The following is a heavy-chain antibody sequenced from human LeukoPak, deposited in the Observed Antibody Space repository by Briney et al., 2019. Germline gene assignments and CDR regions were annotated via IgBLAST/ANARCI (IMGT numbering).Heavy chain of an antibody. CDR2: INPSREST. CDR1: GYTFNTYY. D-gene: IGHD6-19*01. Sequence: ASVKVSCRASGYTFNTYYMHWVRQAPGQGLEWTGIINPSRESTNYAQKFQGKVLMTSDTSTSTVYMELTSVRSEDTAVYFCTSSGLAVAGYFDYWGRGTLVTVSS. J-gene: IGHJ4*02. CDR3: TSSGLAVAGYFDY. V-gene: IGHV1-46*02.